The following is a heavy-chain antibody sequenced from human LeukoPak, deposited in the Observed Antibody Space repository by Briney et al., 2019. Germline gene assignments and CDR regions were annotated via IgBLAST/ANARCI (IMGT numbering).Heavy chain of an antibody. V-gene: IGHV4-59*11. D-gene: IGHD3-22*01. Sequence: KPSETLSPTCTVSGGSISSHYWSWIRQPPGKGLEWIGYIYYSGSTNYNPSLKSRVTISVDTSKNQFSLKLSSVTAADTAVYYCARYYYDSSCYYSDYWGQGTLVTVSS. J-gene: IGHJ4*02. CDR2: IYYSGST. CDR3: ARYYYDSSCYYSDY. CDR1: GGSISSHY.